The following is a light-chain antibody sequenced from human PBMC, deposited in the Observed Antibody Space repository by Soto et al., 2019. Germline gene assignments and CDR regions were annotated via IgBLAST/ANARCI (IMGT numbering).Light chain of an antibody. V-gene: IGKV3-20*01. CDR2: GAS. J-gene: IGKJ1*01. CDR3: HQYDSSRT. CDR1: QSVRSSY. Sequence: EIVLTQSPGTLSLSPGERATLSCRASQSVRSSYLAWYQQKPGQAPRLLIYGASSRATGIPDRFSGSGSGTDFTLTISRLEPEDFAVYYCHQYDSSRTFCQGTKVEIK.